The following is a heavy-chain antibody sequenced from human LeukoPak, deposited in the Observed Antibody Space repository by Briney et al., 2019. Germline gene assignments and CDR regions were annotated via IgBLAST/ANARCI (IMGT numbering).Heavy chain of an antibody. D-gene: IGHD3-22*01. CDR2: IQSDGSHK. CDR3: ANGKYYFDNSGYPL. CDR1: GFTFSSYG. Sequence: PGGSLRLPCAASGFTFSSYGMHWVRQAPGKGLEWVTFIQSDGSHKYYADSVKGRFTISRDNSKNTLYLQMNSLRAEDTAVYYCANGKYYFDNSGYPLWGQGTLVTVSS. J-gene: IGHJ4*02. V-gene: IGHV3-30*02.